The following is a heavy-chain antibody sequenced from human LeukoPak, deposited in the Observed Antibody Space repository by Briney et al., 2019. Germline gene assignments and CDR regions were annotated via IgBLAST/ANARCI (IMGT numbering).Heavy chain of an antibody. J-gene: IGHJ6*03. CDR1: GFTFSSYA. V-gene: IGHV3-23*01. CDR3: AKTYYDILTGLDYYYYMDV. Sequence: PGGSLRLSCAASGFTFSSYAMSWVRQAPGKGLEWVSAISGSGGSTYYADSVKGRFTISRDNSKNTLYLQMNSLRAEDTAVYYCAKTYYDILTGLDYYYYMDVWGKGTTVTISS. CDR2: ISGSGGST. D-gene: IGHD3-9*01.